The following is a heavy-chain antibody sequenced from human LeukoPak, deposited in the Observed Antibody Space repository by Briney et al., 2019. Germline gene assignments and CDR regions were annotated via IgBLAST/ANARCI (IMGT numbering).Heavy chain of an antibody. J-gene: IGHJ4*02. V-gene: IGHV3-66*01. CDR1: GFTVSSNY. CDR2: IYSGGST. Sequence: GGSLRLSCAASGFTVSSNYMSWVRQAPGKGLEWVSVIYSGGSTYYADSVKGRFTISRDNSKNTLYLQMNSLRAEDTAVYYCAKEDRSSTSCQAILWGQGTLVTVSS. D-gene: IGHD2-2*01. CDR3: AKEDRSSTSCQAIL.